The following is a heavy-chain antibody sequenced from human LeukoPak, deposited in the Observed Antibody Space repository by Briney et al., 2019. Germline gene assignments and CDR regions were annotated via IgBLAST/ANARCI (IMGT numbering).Heavy chain of an antibody. D-gene: IGHD6-6*01. Sequence: SETLSLTCTVSGGSISSYYWSWIRQPPGKGLEWIGYIYYSGSTNYNPSLKSRVTISVDTSKNQFSLKLSSVTAADTAVYYCARDSSSDVSAFDIWGQGTMVTVSS. CDR3: ARDSSSDVSAFDI. CDR1: GGSISSYY. V-gene: IGHV4-59*12. CDR2: IYYSGST. J-gene: IGHJ3*02.